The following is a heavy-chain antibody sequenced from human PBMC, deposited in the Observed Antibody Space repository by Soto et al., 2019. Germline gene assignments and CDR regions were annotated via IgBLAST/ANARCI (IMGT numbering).Heavy chain of an antibody. D-gene: IGHD2-15*01. V-gene: IGHV4-39*01. CDR1: GGSISNSDYY. J-gene: IGHJ5*02. Sequence: PSETLSLTCTVSGGSISNSDYYWGWIRQPPGKGLEWIGSMSYNGRTYYNPSLKSRVTMSVDTSNNQFSLTVNSVTAADTAVYFCARLRCSGGSCRHRNWFDPWGRGALVTVSS. CDR3: ARLRCSGGSCRHRNWFDP. CDR2: MSYNGRT.